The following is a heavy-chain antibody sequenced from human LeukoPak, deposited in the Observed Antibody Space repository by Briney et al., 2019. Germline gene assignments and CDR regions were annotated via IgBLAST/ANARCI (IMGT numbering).Heavy chain of an antibody. Sequence: ASVKVSCKASGYTFTSYDINWVRQATGQGLEWMGWMNPNSGNTGYAQKFQGRVTMTRNTSISTAYMELSSLRSEDTAVHYCARGGQWLRYFDYWGQGTQVTVSS. J-gene: IGHJ4*02. CDR2: MNPNSGNT. V-gene: IGHV1-8*01. D-gene: IGHD6-19*01. CDR1: GYTFTSYD. CDR3: ARGGQWLRYFDY.